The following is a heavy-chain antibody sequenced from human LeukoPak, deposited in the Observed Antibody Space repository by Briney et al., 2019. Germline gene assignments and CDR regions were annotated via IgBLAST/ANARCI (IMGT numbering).Heavy chain of an antibody. Sequence: GGSLRLSCVASGFAFNTFGMHWVRQAPGKGLEWVAYIRYDGSNEYLDSVKGRFTISRDNSKNTLYLQMNSLKPEDTAVYYCANLARPLDYWGQGALVTVSS. CDR3: ANLARPLDY. D-gene: IGHD6-6*01. V-gene: IGHV3-30*02. J-gene: IGHJ4*02. CDR1: GFAFNTFG. CDR2: IRYDGSNE.